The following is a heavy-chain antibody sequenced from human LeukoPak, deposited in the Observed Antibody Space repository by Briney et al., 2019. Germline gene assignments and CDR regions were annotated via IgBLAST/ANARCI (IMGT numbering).Heavy chain of an antibody. CDR2: ICGSGGNT. CDR1: GFTFSSYA. J-gene: IGHJ4*02. V-gene: IGHV3-23*01. D-gene: IGHD2-2*01. Sequence: GGSLRLSCAASGFTFSSYAMSWVRPGPGKGLEWVSAICGSGGNTYYADSVKGRFTISRDNSKNTLYLQMNSLRAEDTAVYYCAKEGLSIVVVAAAPFDYWGQGTLVTVSS. CDR3: AKEGLSIVVVAAAPFDY.